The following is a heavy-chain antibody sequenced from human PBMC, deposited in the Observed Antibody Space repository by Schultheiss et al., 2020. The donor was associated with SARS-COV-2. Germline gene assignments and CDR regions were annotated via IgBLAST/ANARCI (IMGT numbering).Heavy chain of an antibody. J-gene: IGHJ3*02. CDR2: IKQDGSEK. V-gene: IGHV3-7*01. Sequence: GGSLRLSCAASGFSFRDRYMDWVRQAPGKGLEWVANIKQDGSEKYYVDSVKGRFTISRDNAKNSLYLQMNSLRAEDTAVYYCARDRRDPFGVATGDAFDIWGQGTMVTVSS. D-gene: IGHD3-3*01. CDR3: ARDRRDPFGVATGDAFDI. CDR1: GFSFRDRY.